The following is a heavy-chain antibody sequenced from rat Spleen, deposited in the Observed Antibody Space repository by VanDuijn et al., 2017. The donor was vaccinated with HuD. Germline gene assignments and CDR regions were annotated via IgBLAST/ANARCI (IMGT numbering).Heavy chain of an antibody. J-gene: IGHJ2*01. CDR1: GYSITSSY. CDR2: ISYSGST. Sequence: EVQLQESGPGLVKPSQSLSLTCSVTGYSITSSYRWNWIRKFPGNKMEWIGHISYSGSTSYNPSLKSRISITRDTSKNQFFLQLNSVTTEDTATYYCAREGATLDYWGQGVMVTVSS. D-gene: IGHD1-1*01. V-gene: IGHV3-1*01. CDR3: AREGATLDY.